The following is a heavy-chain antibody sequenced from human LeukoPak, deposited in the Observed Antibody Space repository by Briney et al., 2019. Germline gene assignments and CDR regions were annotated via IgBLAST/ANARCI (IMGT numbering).Heavy chain of an antibody. D-gene: IGHD3-10*01. V-gene: IGHV4-34*01. CDR3: ARRVGSGSYHNWFDP. J-gene: IGHJ5*02. CDR2: INHSGST. CDR1: GGSFSGYY. Sequence: SETLSLTCAVYGGSFSGYYWSWIRQPPGKGLEWIGEINHSGSTNYNPSLKSRVTISVDTSKNQFSLKPSSVTAADTAVYYCARRVGSGSYHNWFDPWGQGTLVTVSS.